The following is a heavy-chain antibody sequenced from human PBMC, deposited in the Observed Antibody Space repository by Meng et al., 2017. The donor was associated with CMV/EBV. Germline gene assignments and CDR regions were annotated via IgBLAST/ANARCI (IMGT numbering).Heavy chain of an antibody. CDR1: GGSFSGYY. Sequence: SETLSLTCAVYGGSFSGYYWSWIRQPPGKGLEWIGEINHSGSTNYNPSLKSRVTISVDTSKNQFSLELSSVTAADTAVYYCARGRLGYCSGGSCYTGRFFYFDYWGQGTLVTVSS. J-gene: IGHJ4*02. CDR2: INHSGST. D-gene: IGHD2-15*01. CDR3: ARGRLGYCSGGSCYTGRFFYFDY. V-gene: IGHV4-34*01.